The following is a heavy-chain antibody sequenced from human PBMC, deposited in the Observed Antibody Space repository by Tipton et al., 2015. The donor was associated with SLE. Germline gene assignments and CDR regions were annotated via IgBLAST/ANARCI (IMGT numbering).Heavy chain of an antibody. CDR2: INHSGST. Sequence: TLSLTCTVSGGSISSSSYYWSWIRQPPGKGLEWIGEINHSGSTNYNPSLKSRVTISVDTSKNQFSLKLSSVTAADTAVYYCARGGYSSSWYHWYFDLWGRGTLVTVSS. CDR3: ARGGYSSSWYHWYFDL. V-gene: IGHV4-39*07. J-gene: IGHJ2*01. CDR1: GGSISSSSYY. D-gene: IGHD6-13*01.